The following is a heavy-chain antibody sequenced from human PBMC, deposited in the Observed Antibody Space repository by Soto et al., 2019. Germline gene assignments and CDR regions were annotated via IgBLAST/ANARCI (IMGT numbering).Heavy chain of an antibody. CDR2: ISAYNGNT. CDR3: ARDPNIVATRRDVYYYYGMDV. CDR1: GYTFTSYG. D-gene: IGHD5-12*01. V-gene: IGHV1-18*01. J-gene: IGHJ6*02. Sequence: ASVKVSCKASGYTFTSYGISWVRQAPGQGLEWMGWISAYNGNTNYAQKLQGRVTMTTDTSTSTAYMELRSLRAEDTAVYYCARDPNIVATRRDVYYYYGMDVWGQGTTVTVSS.